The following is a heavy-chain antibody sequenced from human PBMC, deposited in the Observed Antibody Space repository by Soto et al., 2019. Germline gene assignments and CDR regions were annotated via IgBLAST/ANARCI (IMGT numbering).Heavy chain of an antibody. J-gene: IGHJ4*02. Sequence: EVQLLESGGGLVQPGGSLRLSCAASGFTFSNYAMSWVRQAPGKGLEWVSAISGSGDSTYYADSVKGRFTISRDNSKNTLYLQMNSLRGEDTAVYFCAKDPGYYDFRSGYSDSWGQGNLVPVSS. CDR1: GFTFSNYA. CDR3: AKDPGYYDFRSGYSDS. D-gene: IGHD3-3*01. V-gene: IGHV3-23*01. CDR2: ISGSGDST.